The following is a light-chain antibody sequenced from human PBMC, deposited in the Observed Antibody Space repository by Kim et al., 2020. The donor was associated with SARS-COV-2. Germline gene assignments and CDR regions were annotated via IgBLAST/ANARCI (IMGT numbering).Light chain of an antibody. V-gene: IGLV2-14*03. CDR1: SSDVGGYNY. Sequence: LTQPASVSGSPGQSITISCTGTSSDVGGYNYVSWYQQHPGKAPELMIYGVSKRPSGVSNRFSGSKSDNTASLTISGLQAEDEADYYCISFTDASTWVFGGGTQLTVL. J-gene: IGLJ3*02. CDR2: GVS. CDR3: ISFTDASTWV.